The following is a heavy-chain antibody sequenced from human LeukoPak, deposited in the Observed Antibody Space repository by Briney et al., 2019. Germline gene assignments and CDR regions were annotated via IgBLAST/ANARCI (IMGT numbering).Heavy chain of an antibody. J-gene: IGHJ5*02. V-gene: IGHV4-34*01. CDR3: ARVPPLYDFWGGYSGAWFDP. CDR2: NNHSGST. D-gene: IGHD3-3*01. Sequence: SETLSLTCAVYGGSFSGYYWSWIRQPPGKGLEWIGENNHSGSTNYNPSLKSRVTISVDTSKNQFSLKLSSVTAADTAVYYCARVPPLYDFWGGYSGAWFDPWGQGTLVTVSS. CDR1: GGSFSGYY.